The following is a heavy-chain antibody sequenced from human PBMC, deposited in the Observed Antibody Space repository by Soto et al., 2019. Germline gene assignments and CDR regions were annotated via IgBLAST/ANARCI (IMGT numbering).Heavy chain of an antibody. CDR1: GFTFSSDD. V-gene: IGHV3-13*01. Sequence: PGGSLRLSCAASGFTFSSDDMHWVRQATGKGLEWVSAIGTAGDTYYPGSVKGRFTISRENAKNSLYLQMNSLRAEDTAVYYCARALIAVAGTLPYYYYGMDVWGQGTTVTVSS. D-gene: IGHD6-19*01. CDR2: IGTAGDT. J-gene: IGHJ6*02. CDR3: ARALIAVAGTLPYYYYGMDV.